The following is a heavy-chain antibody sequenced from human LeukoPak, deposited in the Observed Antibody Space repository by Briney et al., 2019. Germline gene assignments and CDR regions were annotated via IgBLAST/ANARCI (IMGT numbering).Heavy chain of an antibody. CDR3: ARAGSIAARRGYFDY. Sequence: GGSLRLSCAASGFTFSGYGMHWVRQAPGKGLEWVAVISYDGSNKYYADSVKGRFTISRDNSKNTLYLQMNSLRAEDTAVYYCARAGSIAARRGYFDYWGQGTLVTVSS. V-gene: IGHV3-30*19. CDR1: GFTFSGYG. J-gene: IGHJ4*02. CDR2: ISYDGSNK. D-gene: IGHD6-6*01.